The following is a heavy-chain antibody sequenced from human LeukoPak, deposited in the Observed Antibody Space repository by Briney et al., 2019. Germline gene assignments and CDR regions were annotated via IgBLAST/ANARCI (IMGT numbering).Heavy chain of an antibody. V-gene: IGHV4-34*01. Sequence: SETLSLTGAVYGGSFSGFYWSWIRQPPGKGPEWIGEIHHSGSTNYNPSLKSRVTISVDTSKNQFSLKLSSVTAADTAVYYCARMREIAATGISGGDYWGQGTLVTVSS. CDR3: ARMREIAATGISGGDY. CDR2: IHHSGST. CDR1: GGSFSGFY. J-gene: IGHJ4*02. D-gene: IGHD6-13*01.